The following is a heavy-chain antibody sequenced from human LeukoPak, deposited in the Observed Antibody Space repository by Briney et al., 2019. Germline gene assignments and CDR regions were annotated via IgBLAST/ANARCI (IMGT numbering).Heavy chain of an antibody. CDR3: ARSVGSCPTYNWFDP. V-gene: IGHV1-2*02. J-gene: IGHJ5*02. CDR1: GYTFTGYY. Sequence: ASVKVSCKASGYTFTGYYMHWVRQAPGQGLEWMGCINPNSGGTNYAQKFQGRVTMTRDTSISTAYMELSRLRSDDTAVYYCARSVGSCPTYNWFDPWGQGTLVTVSS. CDR2: INPNSGGT. D-gene: IGHD3-10*01.